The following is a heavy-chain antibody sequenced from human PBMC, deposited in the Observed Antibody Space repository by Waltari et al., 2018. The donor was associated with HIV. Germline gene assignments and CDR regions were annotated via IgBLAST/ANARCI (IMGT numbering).Heavy chain of an antibody. D-gene: IGHD3-22*01. CDR1: GGSFSGYY. J-gene: IGHJ4*02. CDR2: INHSGST. V-gene: IGHV4-34*01. CDR3: ARAWGDDSSGPYYFDY. Sequence: QVQLQQWGAGLLKPSETLSLTCAVYGGSFSGYYWSWIRPPPGKGREWIGEINHSGSTNYNPSLKSRVTISVYTSKNQFSLKLSSVPAADTAVYYCARAWGDDSSGPYYFDYWGQGPLVTVSS.